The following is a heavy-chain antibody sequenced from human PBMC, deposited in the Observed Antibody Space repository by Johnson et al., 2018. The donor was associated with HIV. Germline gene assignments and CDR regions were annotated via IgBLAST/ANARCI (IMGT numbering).Heavy chain of an antibody. D-gene: IGHD2-15*01. Sequence: VKLVESGGGVVRPGGSLRLSCAAFGFTFQDYGMRWVRQAPGKGLEWVCGINWNGGTTGNADSVKGRFTISRDNAKNSLHLQMNSLRAEDTALYYCVRGLLSRGGWEPDAFDIWGQGTMVTVSS. CDR3: VRGLLSRGGWEPDAFDI. CDR2: INWNGGTT. CDR1: GFTFQDYG. J-gene: IGHJ3*02. V-gene: IGHV3-20*04.